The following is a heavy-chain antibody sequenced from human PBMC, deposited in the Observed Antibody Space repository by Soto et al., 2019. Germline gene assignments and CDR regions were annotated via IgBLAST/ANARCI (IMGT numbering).Heavy chain of an antibody. CDR3: ARLANRGGSRPDY. V-gene: IGHV5-51*01. Sequence: GESLKISCKGFGYSFRNSWIGWVRQMSGNGLEWMGIIFPGDSDTRYSPSFQGQVTISADTSISTAYLQWSSLKASDTAMYYCARLANRGGSRPDYWGQGTQVTVSS. D-gene: IGHD2-15*01. CDR1: GYSFRNSW. J-gene: IGHJ4*02. CDR2: IFPGDSDT.